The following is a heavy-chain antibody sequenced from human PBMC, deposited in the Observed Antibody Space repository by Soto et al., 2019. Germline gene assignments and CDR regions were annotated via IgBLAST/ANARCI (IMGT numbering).Heavy chain of an antibody. D-gene: IGHD2-2*01. V-gene: IGHV3-23*01. CDR2: ISGSGGSP. CDR3: AKARCSTTNCYVPDY. Sequence: EVQLLESGGALLQPGGSLRLSCVASGFTFSTYTMAWVRQAPGKGLEWVSAISGSGGSPSYADSVQGRFSISRDNPRNTLYLQMNSLRGADTAMYYCAKARCSTTNCYVPDYWGQGTLVTVSS. CDR1: GFTFSTYT. J-gene: IGHJ4*02.